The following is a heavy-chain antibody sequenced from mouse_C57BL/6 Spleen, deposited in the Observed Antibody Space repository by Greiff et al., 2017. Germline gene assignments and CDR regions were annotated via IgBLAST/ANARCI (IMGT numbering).Heavy chain of an antibody. D-gene: IGHD5-1*01. Sequence: VQLKESGAELVRPGASVKLSCKASGYTFTDYYINWVKQRPGQGLEWIARIYPGSGNTYYNEKFKGKATLTAEKSSSTAYMQLSSLTSEDSAVYFCARKGSNWYFDVWGTGTTVTVSS. CDR1: GYTFTDYY. CDR2: IYPGSGNT. J-gene: IGHJ1*03. CDR3: ARKGSNWYFDV. V-gene: IGHV1-76*01.